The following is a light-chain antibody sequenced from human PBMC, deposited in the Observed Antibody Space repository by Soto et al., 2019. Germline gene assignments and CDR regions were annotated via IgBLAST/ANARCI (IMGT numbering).Light chain of an antibody. CDR3: QQRHMWPST. Sequence: EVVLTQSPVTLSLSPGERATLSCRASQSFRGLLAWYHQKPGQAPRLLIYDAYNRATGIPPRFSGSGSGTDFTLTISRLETEDSAVYYCQQRHMWPSTFGQGTRLEIK. V-gene: IGKV3-11*01. CDR1: QSFRGL. J-gene: IGKJ5*01. CDR2: DAY.